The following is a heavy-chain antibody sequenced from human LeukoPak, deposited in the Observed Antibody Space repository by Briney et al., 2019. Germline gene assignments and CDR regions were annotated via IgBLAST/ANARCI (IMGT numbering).Heavy chain of an antibody. Sequence: PSETLSLTCTVSGGSISSYYWSWIRQPPGKGLEWIGYIYYSGSTNYNPSLKSRVTISVDTSKNQFSLKLSSVTAADTAVYYCARGFGECYFDYWGQGTLVTVSS. V-gene: IGHV4-59*01. CDR2: IYYSGST. D-gene: IGHD3-3*01. J-gene: IGHJ4*02. CDR3: ARGFGECYFDY. CDR1: GGSISSYY.